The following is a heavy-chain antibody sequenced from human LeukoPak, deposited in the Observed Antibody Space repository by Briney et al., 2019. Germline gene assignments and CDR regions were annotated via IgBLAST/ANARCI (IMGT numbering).Heavy chain of an antibody. V-gene: IGHV3-30-3*01. CDR3: ARDFFPIVDSSWYEIGY. J-gene: IGHJ4*02. CDR2: ISYDGYDK. Sequence: GRSLRLSCAASGFTFNDYAMYWVRQTPGKGLEWVTLISYDGYDKSYADSVKGRFTISRDNSKNTLYLQMDSLRSEDTAVYYCARDFFPIVDSSWYEIGYWGQGTLVTVSS. CDR1: GFTFNDYA. D-gene: IGHD6-13*01.